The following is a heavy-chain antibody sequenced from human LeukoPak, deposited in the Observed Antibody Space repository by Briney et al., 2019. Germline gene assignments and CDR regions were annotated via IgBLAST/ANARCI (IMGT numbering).Heavy chain of an antibody. CDR3: AWASGSYYSIDY. D-gene: IGHD1-26*01. Sequence: GASVKVSCKASGYTFTSYYMHWVRQAPGQGLEWMGIINPSGGSTSYAQKFQGRVTMTRDTSTSTVYMELSSLRSEDTAVYYGAWASGSYYSIDYWGQGTLVTVSS. CDR2: INPSGGST. CDR1: GYTFTSYY. J-gene: IGHJ4*02. V-gene: IGHV1-46*03.